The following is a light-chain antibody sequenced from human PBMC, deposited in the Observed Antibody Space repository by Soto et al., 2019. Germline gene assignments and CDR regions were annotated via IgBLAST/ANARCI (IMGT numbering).Light chain of an antibody. J-gene: IGLJ1*01. V-gene: IGLV2-14*01. CDR3: SSYTSSTAYV. CDR2: EVS. Sequence: QSALTQPASVSGSPGQSITISCTGTSSDVGGYNYVSWYQLHPGKAPKLMVYEVSNRPSGVSNRFSGSKSGNTASLTISGLQAEDEADYYCSSYTSSTAYVFGTETKVTVL. CDR1: SSDVGGYNY.